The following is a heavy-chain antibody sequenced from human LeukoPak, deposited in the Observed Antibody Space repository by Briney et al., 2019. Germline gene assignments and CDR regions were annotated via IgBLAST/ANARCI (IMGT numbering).Heavy chain of an antibody. CDR3: ARLSVVGITPLDF. CDR2: IYYSGST. Sequence: SETLSLTRTVSGGSISSSSYYWGWIRQPPGKGLEWIGSIYYSGSTYYNPSLKSRVTTSVDTSKNQFSLKLSSVTAADTAVYYCARLSVVGITPLDFWGQGTLVTVSS. CDR1: GGSISSSSYY. D-gene: IGHD6-19*01. J-gene: IGHJ4*02. V-gene: IGHV4-39*01.